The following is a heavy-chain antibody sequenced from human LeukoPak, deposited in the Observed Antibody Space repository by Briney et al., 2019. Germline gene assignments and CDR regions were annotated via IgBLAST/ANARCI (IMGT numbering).Heavy chain of an antibody. CDR3: ARAGSGSHPKELGAFDI. CDR2: IWYDGSNK. D-gene: IGHD1-26*01. Sequence: GGSLRLSCAASGFTFSSYGMHWVRQAPGKGLEWVAVIWYDGSNKYYADSVKGRFTISRDNSKNTLYLQMNSLRAEDTAVYYCARAGSGSHPKELGAFDIWGQGTMVTVSA. J-gene: IGHJ3*02. V-gene: IGHV3-33*08. CDR1: GFTFSSYG.